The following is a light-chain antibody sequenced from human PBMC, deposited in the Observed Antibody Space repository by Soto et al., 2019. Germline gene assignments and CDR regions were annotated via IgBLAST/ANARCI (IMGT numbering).Light chain of an antibody. J-gene: IGKJ5*01. CDR2: AAS. CDR3: QQLNSYPIT. Sequence: DIQMTQSPSSLSASVGDRVTITCRASQVIAHYLAWYQQKPGNPPKSLIFAASNLQTGVPSKFSGSGSDTDFTLTISNLRPEDSAIYYCQQLNSYPITFGQGTRLEIK. CDR1: QVIAHY. V-gene: IGKV1-16*02.